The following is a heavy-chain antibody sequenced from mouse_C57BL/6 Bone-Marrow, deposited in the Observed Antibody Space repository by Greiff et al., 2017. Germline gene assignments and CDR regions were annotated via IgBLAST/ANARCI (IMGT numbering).Heavy chain of an antibody. CDR3: ARGGYSAWFAY. D-gene: IGHD2-3*01. V-gene: IGHV5-17*01. CDR2: ISSCSSTI. Sequence: EVKLVESGGGLVKPGGSLKLSCAASGFTFSDYGMHWVRQAPEKGLEWVAYISSCSSTIYYADTVKGRFTISRDNAKNTLFLQMTSLRSEDTAMYYCARGGYSAWFAYWGQGTLVTVSA. CDR1: GFTFSDYG. J-gene: IGHJ3*01.